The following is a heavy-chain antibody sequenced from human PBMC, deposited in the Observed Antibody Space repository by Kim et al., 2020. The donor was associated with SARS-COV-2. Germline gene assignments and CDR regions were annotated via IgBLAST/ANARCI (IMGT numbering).Heavy chain of an antibody. CDR3: ARGLSSSWYWYYFDY. CDR2: MNPNSGNT. CDR1: GYTFTSYD. J-gene: IGHJ4*02. V-gene: IGHV1-8*01. Sequence: ASVKVSCKASGYTFTSYDINWVRQATGQGLEWMGWMNPNSGNTGYAQKFQGRVTLTRNTSISTAYMELSSLRSEDTAVYYCARGLSSSWYWYYFDYWGQGTLVTVSS. D-gene: IGHD6-13*01.